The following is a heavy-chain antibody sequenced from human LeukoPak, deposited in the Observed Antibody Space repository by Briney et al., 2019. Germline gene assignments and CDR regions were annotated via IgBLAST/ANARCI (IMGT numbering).Heavy chain of an antibody. D-gene: IGHD3-10*01. Sequence: GGSLRLSCAASGFTFSSYAMSWVRQAPGKGLEWVSAISGSGGSTYYADSVKGRFTIYRDNSKNPLYLQMNSLRAEDTAVYYCAKDKEGGYYGSGSYFDYWGQGTLVTVSS. CDR1: GFTFSSYA. J-gene: IGHJ4*02. V-gene: IGHV3-23*01. CDR3: AKDKEGGYYGSGSYFDY. CDR2: ISGSGGST.